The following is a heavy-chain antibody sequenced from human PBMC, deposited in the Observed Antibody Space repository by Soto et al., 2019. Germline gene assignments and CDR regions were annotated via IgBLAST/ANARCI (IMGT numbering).Heavy chain of an antibody. V-gene: IGHV4-31*03. D-gene: IGHD2-21*02. J-gene: IGHJ4*02. CDR3: ARGATMTAFDY. CDR2: IYYSGST. Sequence: SETLSLTCTVSGGSISSGGYYWSWIRQHPGKGLEWIGYIYYSGSTYYNPSLKSRVTISVDTSKNQFSLKLSSVTAADTAVYYCARGATMTAFDYWGQGTLVTAPQ. CDR1: GGSISSGGYY.